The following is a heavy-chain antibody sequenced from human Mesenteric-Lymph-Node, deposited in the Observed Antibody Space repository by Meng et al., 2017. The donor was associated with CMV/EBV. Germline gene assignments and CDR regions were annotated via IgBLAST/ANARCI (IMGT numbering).Heavy chain of an antibody. CDR1: VGSISSSSYY. D-gene: IGHD3-22*01. CDR3: ARDGDYYDSSGYNPFDY. V-gene: IGHV4-39*07. CDR2: IYYSGST. Sequence: QLQLPESGPGLVKPSETLSLTCTVSVGSISSSSYYWGWIRQPPGKGLEWIGSIYYSGSTYYNPSLKSRVTISVDTSKNQFSLKLSSVTAADTAVYYCARDGDYYDSSGYNPFDYWGQGTLVTVSS. J-gene: IGHJ4*02.